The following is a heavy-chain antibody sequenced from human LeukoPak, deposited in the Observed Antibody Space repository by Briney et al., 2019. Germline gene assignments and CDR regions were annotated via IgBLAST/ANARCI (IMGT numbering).Heavy chain of an antibody. Sequence: PSGTLSLTCGVSGGSISSTNWWSWVRQPPGKGLEWIGEVHLDGRTNYNPSLTGRLTLSVDLYENHISLKLTSVTAADTAVYYCAREGGFYRPLDYLGQGTLVTVSS. J-gene: IGHJ4*02. CDR3: AREGGFYRPLDY. D-gene: IGHD3-3*01. CDR2: VHLDGRT. V-gene: IGHV4-4*02. CDR1: GGSISSTNW.